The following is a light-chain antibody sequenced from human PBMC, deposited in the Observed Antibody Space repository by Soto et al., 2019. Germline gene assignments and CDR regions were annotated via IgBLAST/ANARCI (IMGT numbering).Light chain of an antibody. CDR3: QQLPYP. Sequence: DVQMTQSPSSLTASVADRVTITCRASQTPRTFLTWYQQKPGKAPKLLIYATSTLQSGVPSRFSGRDSGADFTLTIHTLHAEDFATSYWQQLPYPFGP. J-gene: IGKJ3*01. V-gene: IGKV1-39*01. CDR2: ATS. CDR1: QTPRTF.